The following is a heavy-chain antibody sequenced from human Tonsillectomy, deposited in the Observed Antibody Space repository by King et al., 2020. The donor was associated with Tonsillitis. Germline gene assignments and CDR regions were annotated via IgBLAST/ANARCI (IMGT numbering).Heavy chain of an antibody. CDR3: ARIKRITIFGVVTNYWYFDL. D-gene: IGHD3-3*01. Sequence: LPLQESGPGLVKPSETLSLTCTVSGGSISSSSYYWGWIRQPPGKGLEWIGSIYYSGSTYYNPSLKSRVTISVDTSKNQFSLKLSSVTAADTAVYYCARIKRITIFGVVTNYWYFDLWGRGTLVTVSS. J-gene: IGHJ2*01. V-gene: IGHV4-39*01. CDR1: GGSISSSSYY. CDR2: IYYSGST.